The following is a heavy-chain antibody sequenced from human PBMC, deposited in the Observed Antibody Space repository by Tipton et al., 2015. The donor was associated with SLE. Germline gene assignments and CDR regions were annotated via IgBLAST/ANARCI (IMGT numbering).Heavy chain of an antibody. CDR3: ARVGYYDSAGYPYFDF. D-gene: IGHD3-22*01. CDR2: VYYSGNT. J-gene: IGHJ4*02. V-gene: IGHV4-61*01. Sequence: TLSLTCTVSDYSISSGYYWGWIRQPPGKGLEWIGYVYYSGNTNYNPSLKSRVTISVDTSKSQFSLMLSSVTAADTAVYYCARVGYYDSAGYPYFDFWGPGTLVTVSS. CDR1: DYSISSGYY.